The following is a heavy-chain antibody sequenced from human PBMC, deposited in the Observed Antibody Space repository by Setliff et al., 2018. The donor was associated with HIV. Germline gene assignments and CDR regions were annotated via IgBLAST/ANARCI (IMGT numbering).Heavy chain of an antibody. J-gene: IGHJ4*02. CDR2: IYARGGT. Sequence: PSETLSLTCSVSGGSISSYYWSWIRQPAGKGLEWIGRIYARGGTNYNPSLESRVTMSVDTSKYQFSLSLSSVTAADTAVYFCARDPGYTYGSTFHFDDWGQGTLVTVSS. CDR1: GGSISSYY. D-gene: IGHD5-18*01. V-gene: IGHV4-4*07. CDR3: ARDPGYTYGSTFHFDD.